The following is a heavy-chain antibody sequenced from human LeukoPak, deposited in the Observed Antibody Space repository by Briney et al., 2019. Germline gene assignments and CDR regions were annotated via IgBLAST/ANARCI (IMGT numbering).Heavy chain of an antibody. CDR2: IYYSGST. D-gene: IGHD3-10*01. CDR3: AGWFGELLYAFDI. V-gene: IGHV4-39*01. Sequence: PSETLSLTCTVSDGSISSSSYYWGWIRQPPGKGLEWIGSIYYSGSTYYNPSLKSRVTISVDTSKNQFSLKLSSATAADTAVHYCAGWFGELLYAFDIWGQGTMVTVSS. CDR1: DGSISSSSYY. J-gene: IGHJ3*02.